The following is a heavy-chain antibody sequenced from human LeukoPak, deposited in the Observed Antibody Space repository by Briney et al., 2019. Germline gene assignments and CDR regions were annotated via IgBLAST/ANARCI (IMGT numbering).Heavy chain of an antibody. V-gene: IGHV3-7*01. Sequence: PGGSLRLSCAASGFTFSNYWMAWVRQAPGKGLEWVVNINKDGSEKNYVHSVKGRFTISRDNAKNSLYLQMNSLRAEDTAVYYCARVGRLTIFGVVTRDAFDIWGQGTMVTVSS. CDR2: INKDGSEK. CDR3: ARVGRLTIFGVVTRDAFDI. J-gene: IGHJ3*02. D-gene: IGHD3-3*01. CDR1: GFTFSNYW.